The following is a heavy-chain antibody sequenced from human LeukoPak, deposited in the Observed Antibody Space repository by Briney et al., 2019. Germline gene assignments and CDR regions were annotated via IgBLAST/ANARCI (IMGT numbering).Heavy chain of an antibody. CDR1: GFTFVKHA. J-gene: IGHJ4*02. V-gene: IGHV3-30*04. CDR2: ISYDGNDK. Sequence: TGGSLRLSCAASGFTFVKHALNWVRQSPGKGLEWVAVISYDGNDKQYAESVKGRVTISRDNSKNTVSLQMDTLGPEDTAVYYCARDRETAADYYFDYWGQGTLVTVSS. D-gene: IGHD6-13*01. CDR3: ARDRETAADYYFDY.